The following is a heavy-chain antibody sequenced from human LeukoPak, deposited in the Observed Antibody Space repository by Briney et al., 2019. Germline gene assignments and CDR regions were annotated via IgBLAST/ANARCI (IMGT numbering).Heavy chain of an antibody. V-gene: IGHV3-23*01. CDR2: ISGSGGST. J-gene: IGHJ4*02. D-gene: IGHD3-10*01. CDR3: AFSYYYGSGSYPFDY. CDR1: GFTFSSYA. Sequence: GGSLRLSCAASGFTFSSYAMSWVRQAPGKGLEWVSAISGSGGSTYYADSVKGRFTISRDNSKNTVYLQMNSLRAEDTAVYYCAFSYYYGSGSYPFDYWGQGTLVTVSS.